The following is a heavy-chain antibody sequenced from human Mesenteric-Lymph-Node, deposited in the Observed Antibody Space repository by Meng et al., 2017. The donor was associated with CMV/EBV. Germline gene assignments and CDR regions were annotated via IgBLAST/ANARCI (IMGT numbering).Heavy chain of an antibody. Sequence: SETLSLTCNVSGGSISGDYWSWIRQPPGKGLEWIAYIYYSGSTNYNPSLKSRVTISVDTSKNQFSLKLRSVTAADTAVYYCARDVDFYYGLDVWGQGTTVTVSS. V-gene: IGHV4-59*12. D-gene: IGHD3-3*01. CDR1: GGSISGDY. CDR2: IYYSGST. CDR3: ARDVDFYYGLDV. J-gene: IGHJ6*02.